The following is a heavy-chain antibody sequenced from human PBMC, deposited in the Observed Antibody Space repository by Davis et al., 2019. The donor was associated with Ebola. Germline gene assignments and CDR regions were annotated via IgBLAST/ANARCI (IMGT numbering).Heavy chain of an antibody. D-gene: IGHD5-18*01. CDR3: ARLLRGYSYGYGYYYYGMDV. CDR1: GGSISTNSYY. Sequence: MPSETLSLTCAVSGGSISTNSYYWGWFRQPPGKGLEWMGYIYYSGSTNYNPSLKSRVTISVDTSKNQFSLKLSSVTAADTAVYYCARLLRGYSYGYGYYYYGMDVWGQGTTVTVSS. CDR2: IYYSGST. V-gene: IGHV4-61*05. J-gene: IGHJ6*02.